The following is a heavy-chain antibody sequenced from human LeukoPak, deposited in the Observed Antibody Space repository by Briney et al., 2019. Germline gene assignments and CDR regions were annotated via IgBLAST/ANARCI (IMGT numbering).Heavy chain of an antibody. CDR3: ARGRGARSSRWYNWFDP. Sequence: SETLSLTCTVSGGSISTYYWSWIRQPPGKGLEWIGEINHSGSTNYNPSLKSRVTISIDTSKNQFSLEMSSVTAADTAVYYCARGRGARSSRWYNWFDPWGQGTLVTVSS. CDR2: INHSGST. D-gene: IGHD6-13*01. V-gene: IGHV4-34*01. CDR1: GGSISTYY. J-gene: IGHJ5*02.